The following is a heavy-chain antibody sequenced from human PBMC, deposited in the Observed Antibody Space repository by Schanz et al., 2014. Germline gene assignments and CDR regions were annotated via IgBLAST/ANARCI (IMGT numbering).Heavy chain of an antibody. CDR1: GFTFSTHA. V-gene: IGHV3-23*01. Sequence: EMQLLESGGGLIQPGGPLRLSCAASGFTFSTHAMSWARQAPGRGLEWVSSISGDHRNTFYADSVKGRFTISRDNSKNTLYLQMNSLRAEDTAIYYCAKYRGYYRVSGSYRELEYWGQGTLVTVSS. CDR2: ISGDHRNT. CDR3: AKYRGYYRVSGSYRELEY. J-gene: IGHJ4*02. D-gene: IGHD3-10*01.